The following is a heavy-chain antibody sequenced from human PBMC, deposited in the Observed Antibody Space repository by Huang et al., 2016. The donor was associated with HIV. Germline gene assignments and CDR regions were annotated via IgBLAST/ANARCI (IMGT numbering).Heavy chain of an antibody. CDR1: GGSGSGDSYY. CDR3: ARTPYYYDSRDLYYFDY. D-gene: IGHD3-22*01. V-gene: IGHV4-61*03. CDR2: IYDTTYT. J-gene: IGHJ4*02. Sequence: QVQLHESGPGLVKPSETLSLACLVSGGSGSGDSYYWSWLRQPPGRALEWIGYIYDTTYTDYSPSLKSRVTISLDTSKNHVSLKMASATAADTAVYFCARTPYYYDSRDLYYFDYWGQGTLVAVSS.